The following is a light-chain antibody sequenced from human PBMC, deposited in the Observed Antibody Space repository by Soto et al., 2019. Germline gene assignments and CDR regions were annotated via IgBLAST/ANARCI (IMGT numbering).Light chain of an antibody. J-gene: IGKJ4*01. CDR3: QQYESYPLT. V-gene: IGKV1-5*03. CDR2: RAS. Sequence: DIQMTQSPSTLSASVGDRVTITCRASQSIHTWLAWYQQKPGKAPKLLIYRASSLESGVPSRFSGSGSGTEPTLTISSLQPDDFATYYCQQYESYPLTFGGGTKVEI. CDR1: QSIHTW.